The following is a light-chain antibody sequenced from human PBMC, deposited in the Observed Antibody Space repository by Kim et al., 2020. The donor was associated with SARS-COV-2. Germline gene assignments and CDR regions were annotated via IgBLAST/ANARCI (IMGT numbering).Light chain of an antibody. CDR2: AAS. Sequence: SAPVVDRVTVTCRAGQGISRWLAWYQQKPEKAPKLLIYAASSLQSGVPSRCSGSGSGTDFALTISSLQPEDFATYYCQQANSFPYTFGQGTKLEI. V-gene: IGKV1-12*01. J-gene: IGKJ2*01. CDR1: QGISRW. CDR3: QQANSFPYT.